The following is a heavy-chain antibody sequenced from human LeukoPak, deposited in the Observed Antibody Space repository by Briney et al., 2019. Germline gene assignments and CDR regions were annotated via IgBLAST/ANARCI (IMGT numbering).Heavy chain of an antibody. CDR1: GYTFTGYY. Sequence: GASVKVSCKASGYTFTGYYMHWVRQAPGRGLEWMGWINPNSGGTNYAQKFQGRVTMTRDTSISTAYMELSRLRSDDTAVYYCARDPAYYDSSGPATRFDPWGQGTLVTVSS. CDR2: INPNSGGT. V-gene: IGHV1-2*02. J-gene: IGHJ5*02. CDR3: ARDPAYYDSSGPATRFDP. D-gene: IGHD3-22*01.